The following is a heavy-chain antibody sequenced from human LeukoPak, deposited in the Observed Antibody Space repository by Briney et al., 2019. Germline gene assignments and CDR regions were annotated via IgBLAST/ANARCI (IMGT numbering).Heavy chain of an antibody. CDR2: ISGSGGST. CDR3: AKDLAATVTTH. J-gene: IGHJ4*02. D-gene: IGHD4-17*01. CDR1: GVTLSSYA. V-gene: IGHV3-23*01. Sequence: GGSLRLSCAASGVTLSSYAMSWARQAPGKGLGWVSAISGSGGSTYYADSVKGRFTISRDNSKNTLYLQMNSLRAEDTAVYYCAKDLAATVTTHWGQGTLVTVSS.